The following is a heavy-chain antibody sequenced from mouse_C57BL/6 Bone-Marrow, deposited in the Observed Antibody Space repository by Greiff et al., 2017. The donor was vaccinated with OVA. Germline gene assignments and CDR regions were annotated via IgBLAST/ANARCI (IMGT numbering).Heavy chain of an antibody. V-gene: IGHV1-72*01. CDR2: IDPNSGGT. Sequence: QVQLKQPGAELVKPGASVKLSCKASGYTFTSYWMHWVKQRPGRGLEWIGRIDPNSGGTKYNEKFKSKATLTVDKPSSTAYMQLSSLTSEDSAVYYCARGGMVTTKAMDYWGQGTSVTVSS. CDR3: ARGGMVTTKAMDY. CDR1: GYTFTSYW. J-gene: IGHJ4*01. D-gene: IGHD2-2*01.